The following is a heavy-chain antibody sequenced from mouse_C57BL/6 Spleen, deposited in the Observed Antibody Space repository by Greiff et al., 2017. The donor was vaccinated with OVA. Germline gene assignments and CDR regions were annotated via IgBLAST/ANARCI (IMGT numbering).Heavy chain of an antibody. Sequence: EVQVVESEGGLVQPGSSMKLSCTASGFTFSDYYMAWVRQVPEKGLEWVANINYDGSSTYYLDSLKSRFIISRDNAKNILYLQMSSLKSEDTATYYCARDTVVPFDYWGQGTTLTVSS. CDR3: ARDTVVPFDY. J-gene: IGHJ2*01. CDR1: GFTFSDYY. CDR2: INYDGSST. V-gene: IGHV5-16*01. D-gene: IGHD1-1*01.